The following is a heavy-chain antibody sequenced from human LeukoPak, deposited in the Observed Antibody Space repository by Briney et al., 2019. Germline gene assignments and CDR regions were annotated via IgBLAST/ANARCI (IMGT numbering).Heavy chain of an antibody. CDR2: ISSTGGTT. J-gene: IGHJ6*02. D-gene: IGHD4-11*01. CDR1: GFTFNIYN. CDR3: ARDIFYSNGYYGMDV. V-gene: IGHV3-48*02. Sequence: GGTLRLSCAASGFTFNIYNMSWVRHAPGKGLGWVAYISSTGGTTFYADSVRGRFTISRDNAKNSLYLQMHSLRDEDTAVYYCARDIFYSNGYYGMDVWGQGTTVTVSS.